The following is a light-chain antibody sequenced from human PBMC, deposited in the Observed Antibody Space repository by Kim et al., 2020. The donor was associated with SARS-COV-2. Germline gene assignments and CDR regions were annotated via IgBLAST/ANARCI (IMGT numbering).Light chain of an antibody. J-gene: IGLJ2*01. CDR1: KLGYKY. CDR3: QAWDSSTVV. CDR2: QDS. Sequence: VSPGQTASITCSGDKLGYKYACWYQQKPGQYPVLVIYQDSKRPSGIPERFSGSNSGNTATLTISGTQAMDEADYYCQAWDSSTVVFGGGTQLTVL. V-gene: IGLV3-1*01.